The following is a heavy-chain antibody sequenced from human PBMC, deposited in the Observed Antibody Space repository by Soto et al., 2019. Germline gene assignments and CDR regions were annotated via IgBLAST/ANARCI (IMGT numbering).Heavy chain of an antibody. CDR3: AKAGTIFGVVMNNWFDP. CDR1: GFTFSSYV. Sequence: EVQLLESGGGLVQPGGSLRLSCAASGFTFSSYVMSWVRQAPGKGLEWVSTMGGSGGSTYYADSVKGRFTISSDNSKNTRYLQMNSVRADDTAVYYCAKAGTIFGVVMNNWFDPWGQGTLVTVSS. V-gene: IGHV3-23*01. CDR2: MGGSGGST. D-gene: IGHD3-3*01. J-gene: IGHJ5*02.